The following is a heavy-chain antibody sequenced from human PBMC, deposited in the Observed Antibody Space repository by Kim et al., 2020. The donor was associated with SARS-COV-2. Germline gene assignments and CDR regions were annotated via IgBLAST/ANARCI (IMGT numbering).Heavy chain of an antibody. D-gene: IGHD3-10*01. J-gene: IGHJ4*02. Sequence: GGSLRLSCAASGFTFSRAGMHWVRQAPGKGLEWVGLIWDDGTNQYYADSVRGRFTISRDNSKNSLYLQLNSLRAEDTAVYYCARWITISETHDLDYWGQG. CDR2: IWDDGTNQ. CDR1: GFTFSRAG. V-gene: IGHV3-33*01. CDR3: ARWITISETHDLDY.